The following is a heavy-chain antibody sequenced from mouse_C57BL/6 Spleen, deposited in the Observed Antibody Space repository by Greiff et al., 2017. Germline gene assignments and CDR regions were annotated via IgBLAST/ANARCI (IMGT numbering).Heavy chain of an antibody. CDR1: GYTFTSYW. V-gene: IGHV1-69*01. CDR2: IDPSDSYT. D-gene: IGHD2-1*01. CDR3: ARRRIYGNSTGAMDY. J-gene: IGHJ4*01. Sequence: VQLQQPGAELVMPGASVKLSCKASGYTFTSYWMHWVKQRPGQGLEWIGEIDPSDSYTNYNQKFKGKSTLTVDKSSSTAYMQLSSLTSEDSAVYYCARRRIYGNSTGAMDYWGQGTSVTVSS.